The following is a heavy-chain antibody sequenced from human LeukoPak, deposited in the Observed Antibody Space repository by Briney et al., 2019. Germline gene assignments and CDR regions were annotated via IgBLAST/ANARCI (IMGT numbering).Heavy chain of an antibody. D-gene: IGHD2-21*02. J-gene: IGHJ4*02. CDR1: AFTFSSYW. CDR2: IKQDGSEK. V-gene: IGHV3-7*01. Sequence: GGSLRLSCAASAFTFSSYWMSWVRQAPGKGLEWVANIKQDGSEKYYVDSVKGRFTISRDNAKNSLYLQMNSLRAEDTAVYYCARVSGYCGGDCYFDYWGQGTLVTVSS. CDR3: ARVSGYCGGDCYFDY.